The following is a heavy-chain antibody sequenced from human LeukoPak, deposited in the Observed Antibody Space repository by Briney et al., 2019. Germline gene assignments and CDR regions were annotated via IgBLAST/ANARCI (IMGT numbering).Heavy chain of an antibody. D-gene: IGHD1-26*01. CDR3: ARDPVEWELLLDY. CDR2: MNIDGSEK. J-gene: IGHJ4*02. CDR1: GFTFSSYT. Sequence: GSLRLSCAVSGFTFSSYTMNWVRQAPGKRPEWVANMNIDGSEKYYADSVKGRFSISRDNARNSVYLQMASLRVEDTAVYYCARDPVEWELLLDYWGQGTLVTVSS. V-gene: IGHV3-7*01.